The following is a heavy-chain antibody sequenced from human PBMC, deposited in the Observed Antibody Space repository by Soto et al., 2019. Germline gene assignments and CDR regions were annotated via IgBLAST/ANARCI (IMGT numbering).Heavy chain of an antibody. Sequence: GGSLRLSCAASGFTFSSYAMHWVRQAPGKGLEWVAVISYDGSNKYYADSVKGRFTISRDNSKNTLYLQMNSLRAEDTAVYYCAIDSGAPKLLNYYYYYGMDVWGQGTTVTVSS. CDR1: GFTFSSYA. CDR3: AIDSGAPKLLNYYYYYGMDV. CDR2: ISYDGSNK. J-gene: IGHJ6*02. V-gene: IGHV3-30-3*01. D-gene: IGHD2-15*01.